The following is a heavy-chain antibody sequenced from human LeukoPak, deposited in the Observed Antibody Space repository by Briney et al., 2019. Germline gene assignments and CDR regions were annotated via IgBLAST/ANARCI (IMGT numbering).Heavy chain of an antibody. V-gene: IGHV1-2*02. J-gene: IGHJ4*02. CDR1: GCTFTGYY. Sequence: SVKVSCKASGCTFTGYYMHWVRQAPGQGLEGMGWINPNSGGTNYAQKFQGRVTMTRDTSISTAYMELSRLRSDDTAVYYCAYQAENLYWGQGTLVTVSS. CDR3: AYQAENLY. D-gene: IGHD2-2*01. CDR2: INPNSGGT.